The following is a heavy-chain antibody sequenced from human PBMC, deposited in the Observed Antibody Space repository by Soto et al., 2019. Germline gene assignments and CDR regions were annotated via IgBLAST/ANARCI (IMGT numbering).Heavy chain of an antibody. J-gene: IGHJ5*02. CDR1: GFTFSSYA. CDR2: ISGSGGST. CDR3: AKDEDYDSSGYYNWFDP. V-gene: IGHV3-23*01. D-gene: IGHD3-22*01. Sequence: GGSLRLSCAASGFTFSSYAMSWVRQAPGKGLEWVSAISGSGGSTYYADSVKGRFTISRDNSKNTLYLQMNSLRAEDTAVYYCAKDEDYDSSGYYNWFDPWGQGTLVTVSS.